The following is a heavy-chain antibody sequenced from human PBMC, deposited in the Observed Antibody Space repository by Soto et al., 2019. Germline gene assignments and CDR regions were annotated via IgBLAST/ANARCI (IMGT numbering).Heavy chain of an antibody. D-gene: IGHD3-10*01. CDR1: GGSVSSGTHY. CDR3: ARDLHYYGVPAGGIDV. V-gene: IGHV4-61*01. J-gene: IGHJ6*02. CDR2: IYYTGTT. Sequence: SETLSLTCSVSGGSVSSGTHYWSWIRQPPGKGLEWIGYIYYTGTTKYNPSLKSRTSISVDTSKNQFSLKMSSVTAADTALYYCARDLHYYGVPAGGIDVRGQGTTVPVSS.